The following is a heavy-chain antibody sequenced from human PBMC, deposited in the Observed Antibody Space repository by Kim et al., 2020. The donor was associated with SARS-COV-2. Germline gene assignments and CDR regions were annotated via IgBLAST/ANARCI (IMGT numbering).Heavy chain of an antibody. V-gene: IGHV7-4-1*02. CDR2: INTNTGNP. Sequence: ASVKVSCKASGYTFTSYAMNWVRQAPGQGLEWMGWINTNTGNPTYAQGFTGRFDFSLDTSVSTAYLQISSLKAEDTAVYYCARRTVRGAISPIDYWGQGTLVTVSS. J-gene: IGHJ4*02. D-gene: IGHD3-10*01. CDR3: ARRTVRGAISPIDY. CDR1: GYTFTSYA.